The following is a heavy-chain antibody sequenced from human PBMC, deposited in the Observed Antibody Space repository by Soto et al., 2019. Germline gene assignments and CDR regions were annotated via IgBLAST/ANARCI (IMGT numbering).Heavy chain of an antibody. CDR1: GGTFSSYA. J-gene: IGHJ5*02. CDR2: IIPIFGTA. CDR3: ARVRGGSGPNWFDP. D-gene: IGHD6-19*01. Sequence: GASLKVSCKASGGTFSSYAISWVRQAPGQGLEWMGGIIPIFGTASYAQKFQGRVTITADESTSTAYMELSSLRSEDTAVYYCARVRGGSGPNWFDPWGQGTLVTVSS. V-gene: IGHV1-69*13.